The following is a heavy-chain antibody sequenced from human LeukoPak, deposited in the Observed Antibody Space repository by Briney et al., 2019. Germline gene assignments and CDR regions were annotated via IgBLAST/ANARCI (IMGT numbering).Heavy chain of an antibody. V-gene: IGHV3-23*01. J-gene: IGHJ4*02. CDR1: GFTFSSYA. CDR3: AKGVDGYNPPFDY. CDR2: ISGSGGST. Sequence: GGSLRLYCAASGFTFSSYAMSWLRQAPGKGLEWVSAISGSGGSTYYADSVKGRFTISRDNSKNTLYLQMNSLRAEDTAVYYCAKGVDGYNPPFDYWGQGTLVTVSS. D-gene: IGHD5-24*01.